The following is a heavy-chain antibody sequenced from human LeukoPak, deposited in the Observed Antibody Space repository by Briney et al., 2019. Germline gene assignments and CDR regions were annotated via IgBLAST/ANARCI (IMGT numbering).Heavy chain of an antibody. D-gene: IGHD2/OR15-2a*01. V-gene: IGHV3-21*01. CDR1: GFTFSSYN. CDR2: IDSSSRYI. Sequence: GGSLRLSCAASGFTFSSYNMDWVRQAPGKGLEWVSFIDSSSRYIYQADSVKGRFTISRDNSKNTLYLQMNSLRAEDTAVYYCAKDSMFDYWGQGTLVTVSS. CDR3: AKDSMFDY. J-gene: IGHJ4*02.